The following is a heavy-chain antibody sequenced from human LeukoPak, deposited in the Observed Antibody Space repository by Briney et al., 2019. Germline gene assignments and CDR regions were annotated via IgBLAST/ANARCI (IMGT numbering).Heavy chain of an antibody. Sequence: PGGSLRLSCAASGFTFGDYAMHWVRQAPGKGLEWVSLISGDGHTTYYADSVWGRFTISRHNSKNSLYLQMNSLRTEDTAFYYCAKDIGERGYSVHWGQGTLVTVSS. J-gene: IGHJ4*02. V-gene: IGHV3-43*02. CDR2: ISGDGHTT. CDR1: GFTFGDYA. CDR3: AKDIGERGYSVH. D-gene: IGHD5/OR15-5a*01.